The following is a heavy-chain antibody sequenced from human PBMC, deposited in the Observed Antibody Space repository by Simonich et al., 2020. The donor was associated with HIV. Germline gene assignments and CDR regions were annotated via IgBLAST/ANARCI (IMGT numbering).Heavy chain of an antibody. Sequence: QVQLVESGGGVVQPGRSLRLSCAASGFTFSSYAMHWVRQAPGKGLEWGAVITYDGSNKYYADSVKGRFTISRDNSKNPLYLQMNSLRAEDTAVYYCASGGSISSVWADDYWGQGTLVTVSS. CDR1: GFTFSSYA. D-gene: IGHD3-16*01. V-gene: IGHV3-30*04. CDR2: ITYDGSNK. J-gene: IGHJ4*02. CDR3: ASGGSISSVWADDY.